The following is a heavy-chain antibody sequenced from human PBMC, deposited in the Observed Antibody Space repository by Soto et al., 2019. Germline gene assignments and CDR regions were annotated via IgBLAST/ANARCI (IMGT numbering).Heavy chain of an antibody. Sequence: SETLSLTCTVSGGSISSSSYYWGWIRQPPGKGLEWIGSIYYSGSTYYNPSLKSRVTISVDTSKNQFSLKLSSVTAADTAVYYCAREDYEFWSGYYVPDAFEIWGQGTMVTVAS. CDR2: IYYSGST. D-gene: IGHD3-3*01. J-gene: IGHJ3*02. V-gene: IGHV4-39*02. CDR3: AREDYEFWSGYYVPDAFEI. CDR1: GGSISSSSYY.